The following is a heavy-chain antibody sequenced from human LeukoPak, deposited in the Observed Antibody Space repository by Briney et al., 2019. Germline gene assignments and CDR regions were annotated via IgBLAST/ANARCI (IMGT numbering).Heavy chain of an antibody. CDR1: GDSVSSKSAS. D-gene: IGHD1-26*01. CDR3: ARGTGSLDY. CDR2: TYSRSKWFN. J-gene: IGHJ4*02. V-gene: IGHV6-1*01. Sequence: SQTLSLTCAISGDSVSSKSASWNWIRQSPSRGLEWLGRTYSRSKWFNDCAVSVKSRITINPDTSKNQFSLHLSSVTPDDTAVYYCARGTGSLDYWGQGTLVTVSS.